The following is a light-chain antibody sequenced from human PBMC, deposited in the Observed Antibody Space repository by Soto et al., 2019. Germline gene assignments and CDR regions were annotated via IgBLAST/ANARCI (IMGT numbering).Light chain of an antibody. CDR2: GAS. CDR3: QQYTNWPYT. Sequence: EIVMTQSPATLSVSPGERASLSCRASQSVGSNLAWYQQTAGQAPRLLIYGASTRATGIPARFSGSGSGTNFTLSICSLQSEDFAVYSCQQYTNWPYTFGQGTKLEIK. J-gene: IGKJ2*01. CDR1: QSVGSN. V-gene: IGKV3-15*01.